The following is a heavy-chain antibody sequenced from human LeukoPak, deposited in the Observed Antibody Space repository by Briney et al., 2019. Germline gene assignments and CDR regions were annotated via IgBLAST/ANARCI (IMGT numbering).Heavy chain of an antibody. V-gene: IGHV4-59*01. Sequence: PSETLSLTCTVSGGSISSYYWSWIRQPPGKGLEWIGYIYYSGSTNYNPSLQSRVTISVDTSKNQFSLKLSSVTAADTAVYYCARDLGYSYGYDYWGQGTLVTVSS. CDR1: GGSISSYY. CDR2: IYYSGST. J-gene: IGHJ4*02. CDR3: ARDLGYSYGYDY. D-gene: IGHD5-18*01.